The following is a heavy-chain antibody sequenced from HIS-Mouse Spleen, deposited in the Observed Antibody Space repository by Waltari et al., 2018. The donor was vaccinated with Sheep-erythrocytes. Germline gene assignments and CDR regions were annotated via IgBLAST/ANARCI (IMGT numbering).Heavy chain of an antibody. CDR1: GYTFTGYY. D-gene: IGHD2-15*01. J-gene: IGHJ6*02. CDR3: ASSLGYCSGGSCYYYYYGMDV. Sequence: QVQLVQSGAEVKKPGASVKVSCKASGYTFTGYYMHGVLQAPGQGLEWMGWINPNSGGTNYAQKFQGRVTMTRDTSISTAYMELSRLRSDDTAVYYCASSLGYCSGGSCYYYYYGMDVWGQGTTVTVSS. CDR2: INPNSGGT. V-gene: IGHV1-2*02.